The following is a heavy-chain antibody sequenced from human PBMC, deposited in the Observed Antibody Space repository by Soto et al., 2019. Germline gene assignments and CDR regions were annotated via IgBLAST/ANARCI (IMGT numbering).Heavy chain of an antibody. CDR1: GYFFNDYA. CDR3: ARVMIAARRSQYYFDY. J-gene: IGHJ4*02. Sequence: GASVKVSCKTSGYFFNDYAMHWVRQAPGQRLEWMGWINAGNGNTKYSQKFQGRVTITRDTSASTAYMELSSLRSEDTAVYYCARVMIAARRSQYYFDYWGQGTLVTVSS. V-gene: IGHV1-3*01. D-gene: IGHD6-6*01. CDR2: INAGNGNT.